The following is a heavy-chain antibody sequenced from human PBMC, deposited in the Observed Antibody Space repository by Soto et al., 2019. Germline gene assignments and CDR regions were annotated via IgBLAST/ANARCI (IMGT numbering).Heavy chain of an antibody. J-gene: IGHJ6*02. CDR3: ARHSITMIVDGMDV. CDR1: GGSFASYW. CDR2: IDPSDSYT. D-gene: IGHD3-22*01. V-gene: IGHV5-10-1*01. Sequence: VECLKSSGKVSGGSFASYWISWVLQIPGKGLEWMGRIDPSDSYTNYSPSFQGHVTISADKSISTAYLQWSSLKASDTAMYYCARHSITMIVDGMDVWGQGTTVTVSS.